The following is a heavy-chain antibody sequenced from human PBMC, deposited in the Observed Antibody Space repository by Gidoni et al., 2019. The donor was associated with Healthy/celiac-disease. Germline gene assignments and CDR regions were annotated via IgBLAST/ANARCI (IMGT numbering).Heavy chain of an antibody. Sequence: EVQLLESGGGLIQPGGSLRLSCSASGFTVSSNYMSWVRQAPGKGMEWVSVIDSGGSTYYADSVKGRLTIPRDNSKNTLYLQMNSLRAEDTAVYYWARVPQHDILTGYYFDYWGQGTLVTVSS. CDR1: GFTVSSNY. CDR2: IDSGGST. D-gene: IGHD3-9*01. CDR3: ARVPQHDILTGYYFDY. J-gene: IGHJ4*02. V-gene: IGHV3-53*01.